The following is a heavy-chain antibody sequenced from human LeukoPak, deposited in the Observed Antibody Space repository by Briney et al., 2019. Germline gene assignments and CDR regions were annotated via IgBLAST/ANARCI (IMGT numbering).Heavy chain of an antibody. CDR2: IIPIFGTA. CDR3: ARSGGGGYSDPFDI. CDR1: GGTFSSFV. D-gene: IGHD5-12*01. Sequence: SVKVSCKVSGGTFSSFVINWVRQAPGQGLEWIGGIIPIFGTANCAQKFQGRVTITTDESTSTAYMGLSSLRSEDTAVYYCARSGGGGYSDPFDIWGQGTVVTVSS. V-gene: IGHV1-69*05. J-gene: IGHJ3*02.